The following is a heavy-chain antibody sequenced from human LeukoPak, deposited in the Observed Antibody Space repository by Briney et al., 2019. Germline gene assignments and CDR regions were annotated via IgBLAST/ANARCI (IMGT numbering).Heavy chain of an antibody. J-gene: IGHJ4*02. CDR1: GCTFSSYA. V-gene: IGHV3-23*01. CDR3: AKERRITIFGVVIKPWPF. CDR2: ISGSGGST. Sequence: GGSLRLSCAASGCTFSSYAMSWVRQAPGKGLKWVSAISGSGGSTYYADSVKGRFTISRDNSKNTLYLQMNSLRAEDTAVYYCAKERRITIFGVVIKPWPFWGQGTLVTVSS. D-gene: IGHD3-3*01.